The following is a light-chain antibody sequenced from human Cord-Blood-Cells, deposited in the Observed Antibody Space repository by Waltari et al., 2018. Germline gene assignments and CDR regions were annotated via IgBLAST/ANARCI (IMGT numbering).Light chain of an antibody. J-gene: IGLJ3*02. Sequence: QSALTQPASVSGSPGQSITISCTATSSDVGSYNLASWYQQHPGKAPNLMIYEGSKRPSGVSNRFSGSKSGNTASLTISGLQAEDEADYYCCSYAGSRVFGGGTKLTVL. CDR1: SSDVGSYNL. CDR3: CSYAGSRV. V-gene: IGLV2-23*01. CDR2: EGS.